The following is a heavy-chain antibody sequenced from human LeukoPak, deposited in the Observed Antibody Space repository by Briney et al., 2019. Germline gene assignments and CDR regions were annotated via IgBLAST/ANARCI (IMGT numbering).Heavy chain of an antibody. Sequence: GGSLRLSCAASGFTFSSYAMHWVRQAPGKGLEWVAVISYDGSNKYYADSVKGRFTISRDNSKNTLYLQMNSLRAEDTAVYYCARDQGGSYSNYDAFDIWGQGTMVTVSS. CDR2: ISYDGSNK. CDR3: ARDQGGSYSNYDAFDI. D-gene: IGHD1-26*01. V-gene: IGHV3-30-3*01. CDR1: GFTFSSYA. J-gene: IGHJ3*02.